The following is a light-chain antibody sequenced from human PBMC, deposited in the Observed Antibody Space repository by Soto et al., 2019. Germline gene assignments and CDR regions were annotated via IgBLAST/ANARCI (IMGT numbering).Light chain of an antibody. J-gene: IGLJ2*01. V-gene: IGLV1-44*01. CDR2: SNN. CDR1: SSNIGSHT. CDR3: AAWDDSLNGVI. Sequence: QSVLTQPPSASGPPGQRITISCSGSSSNIGSHTVNWHQQVPGTAPKLLIYSNNERPSGVPDRFSGSKSGTSASLAIRGLQSGDEADYYCAAWDDSLNGVIFGGGTKLTVL.